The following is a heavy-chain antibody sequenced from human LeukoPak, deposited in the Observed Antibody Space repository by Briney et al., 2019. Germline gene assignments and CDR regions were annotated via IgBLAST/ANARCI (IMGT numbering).Heavy chain of an antibody. CDR1: GYTFTSYG. D-gene: IGHD3-16*02. V-gene: IGHV1-18*01. CDR3: ARSYRSREFDY. J-gene: IGHJ4*02. Sequence: ASVEVSCKASGYTFTSYGISWVRQAPGQGLEWMGWISAYNGNTNYAQKFQGRVTMTTDTSTSTAYMELRNLRSDDTAVYYCARSYRSREFDYWGQGTLVTVSS. CDR2: ISAYNGNT.